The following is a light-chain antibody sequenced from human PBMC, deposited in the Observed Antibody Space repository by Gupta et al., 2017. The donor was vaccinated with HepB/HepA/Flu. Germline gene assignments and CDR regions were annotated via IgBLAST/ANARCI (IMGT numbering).Light chain of an antibody. CDR1: SSDVGGYNY. CDR2: DVS. J-gene: IGLJ1*01. CDR3: SSYTSSSTLV. Sequence: QSALTQPPSVSGSPVQSITISCTGTSSDVGGYNYVSWYQQHPGKAPKLMIYDVSNRPAGVSNRFSGSKSGNTASLTISGLQAEDEADYYCSSYTSSSTLVFGTGTKVTVL. V-gene: IGLV2-14*03.